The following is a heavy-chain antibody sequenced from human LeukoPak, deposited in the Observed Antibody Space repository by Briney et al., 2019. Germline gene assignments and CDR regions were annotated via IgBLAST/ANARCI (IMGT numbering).Heavy chain of an antibody. CDR3: ARDSSGSYSGAFDI. V-gene: IGHV3-74*01. CDR1: GFTFSSYW. J-gene: IGHJ3*02. D-gene: IGHD1-26*01. CDR2: INTDGSST. Sequence: PGGSLRLSCAASGFTFSSYWMSWVRQAPGKGLVWVSRINTDGSSTSYADSVKGRFTISRDNAKNTLYLQMNSLRAEDTAVYYCARDSSGSYSGAFDIWGQGTMVTVSS.